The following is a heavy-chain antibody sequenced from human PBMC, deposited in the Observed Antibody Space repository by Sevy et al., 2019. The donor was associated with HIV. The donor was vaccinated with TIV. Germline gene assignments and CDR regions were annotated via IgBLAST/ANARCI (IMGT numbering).Heavy chain of an antibody. CDR3: ARDHGGVQDWYFDL. J-gene: IGHJ2*01. CDR2: IYTGGST. CDR1: GFTVSNNY. D-gene: IGHD2-8*02. Sequence: GGSLRLSCAASGFTVSNNYISWVRQAPGKGLEWVSVIYTGGSTYYIDSVMCRFTISRDNSKNTVYLQMNSLRAEDTAVYYCARDHGGVQDWYFDLWGRGTLVTVSS. V-gene: IGHV3-53*01.